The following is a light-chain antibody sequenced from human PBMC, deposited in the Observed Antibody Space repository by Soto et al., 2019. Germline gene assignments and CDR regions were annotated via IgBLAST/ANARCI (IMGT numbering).Light chain of an antibody. CDR2: AAS. Sequence: IPLSQWPFSLSAXVGDXGTIXXRASQRISSYLNWYQQKPGEAAKLPIYAASILESGVPSTFSTSRSGTDFTLTISSLQPADFATYYCHQSYSKRITCGQGTPRDIK. CDR3: HQSYSKRIT. V-gene: IGKV1-39*01. CDR1: QRISSY. J-gene: IGKJ5*01.